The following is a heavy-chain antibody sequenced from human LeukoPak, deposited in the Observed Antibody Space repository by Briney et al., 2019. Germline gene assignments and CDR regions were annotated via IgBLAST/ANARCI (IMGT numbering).Heavy chain of an antibody. J-gene: IGHJ4*02. V-gene: IGHV4-59*01. D-gene: IGHD4-11*01. CDR3: ARGGHSNLGEYDY. Sequence: SETLSLTCTVSGGSISSYYWSWIRQPPGKGLEWIGYIYYSGSTNYNPSLKSRVTISVDTSKNQFSLKLSSVTAADTAVYYCARGGHSNLGEYDYWGQGTLVTVSS. CDR2: IYYSGST. CDR1: GGSISSYY.